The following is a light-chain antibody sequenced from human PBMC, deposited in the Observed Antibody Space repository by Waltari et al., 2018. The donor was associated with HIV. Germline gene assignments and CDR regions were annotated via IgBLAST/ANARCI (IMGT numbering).Light chain of an antibody. Sequence: QLVLTQSPSSSASLAASVKLPCTLSSGHSNYAIAWHQQHPETGPRYWMKLNSDGNHIKGGGLPDRFSGTSAGAERYPTSSSRQSEDEADYCCKTWATGWRLVFGGGTKLTVL. V-gene: IGLV4-69*01. CDR2: LNSDGNH. J-gene: IGLJ2*01. CDR1: SGHSNYA. CDR3: KTWATGWRLV.